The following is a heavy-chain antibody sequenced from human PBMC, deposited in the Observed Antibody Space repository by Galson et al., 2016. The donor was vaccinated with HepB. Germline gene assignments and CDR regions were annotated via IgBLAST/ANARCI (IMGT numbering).Heavy chain of an antibody. CDR3: ATGPPSYYYDSSGYYSG. CDR2: ITSTGSYT. D-gene: IGHD3-22*01. J-gene: IGHJ4*02. CDR1: GFTLSDNY. V-gene: IGHV3-11*06. Sequence: SLRLSCAASGFTLSDNYMSWIRQAPGKGLEWLSYITSTGSYTNYAGSVKGRFIVSRDNAKNSLYLQMNSLRAEDTAVYYCATGPPSYYYDSSGYYSGWGQGTLVTVSS.